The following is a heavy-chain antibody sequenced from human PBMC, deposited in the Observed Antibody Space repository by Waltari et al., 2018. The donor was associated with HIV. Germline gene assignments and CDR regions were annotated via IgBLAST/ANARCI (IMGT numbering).Heavy chain of an antibody. V-gene: IGHV1-46*01. CDR2: INPSGGST. CDR3: GRDVVRGEPSLSLGY. CDR1: GYTFSSYY. Sequence: QVQLVQSGAEVKKPGASVKVSCKASGYTFSSYYLHWVRQAPGQGLEWMGIINPSGGSTSYAKKFQGRVTMTRDTSTSTVYMELSSLRSEDTAVYYCGRDVVRGEPSLSLGYWGQGTLVTVSS. J-gene: IGHJ4*02. D-gene: IGHD3-10*02.